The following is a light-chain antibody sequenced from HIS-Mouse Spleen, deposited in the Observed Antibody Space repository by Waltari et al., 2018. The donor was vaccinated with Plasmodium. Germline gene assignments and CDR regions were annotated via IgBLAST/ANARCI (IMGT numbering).Light chain of an antibody. CDR3: CSYSGSSSFVV. V-gene: IGLV2-23*03. CDR2: EGS. J-gene: IGLJ2*01. Sequence: QSALTQPASVSGSPGQSVTISCTGTSSDVGSYNLVSWYQQHPGKAPKLMIYEGSKRPPWGAHRFFASKSGNTASLPISWLQAEDEADYYCCSYSGSSSFVVFGGGTKLTVL. CDR1: SSDVGSYNL.